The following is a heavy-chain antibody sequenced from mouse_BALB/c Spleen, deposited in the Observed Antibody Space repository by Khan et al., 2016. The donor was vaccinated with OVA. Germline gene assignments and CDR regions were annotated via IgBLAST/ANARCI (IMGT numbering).Heavy chain of an antibody. D-gene: IGHD2-1*01. CDR3: ASKSYGKGAY. J-gene: IGHJ3*01. CDR2: ISYDGSN. V-gene: IGHV3-6*02. CDR1: GYSITSGYY. Sequence: EVQLQESGPGLVKPSQSLSLTCSVTGYSITSGYYWSWIRQFPGNRLEWMGYISYDGSNNYNPSLKNRISITRDTSKKQFFLQLNSVTTEDTATCYCASKSYGKGAYWGQGTLVTVSA.